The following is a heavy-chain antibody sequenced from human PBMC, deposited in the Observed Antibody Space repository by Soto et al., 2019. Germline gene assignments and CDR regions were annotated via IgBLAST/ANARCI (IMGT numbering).Heavy chain of an antibody. D-gene: IGHD1-7*01. CDR2: IYYSGST. CDR3: ARDLGGTEGSHFDY. CDR1: GGSISSGDYY. J-gene: IGHJ4*02. V-gene: IGHV4-30-4*01. Sequence: TLSLTCTVSGGSISSGDYYWSWIRQPPGKGLEWIGYIYYSGSTYYNPSLKSRVTISVDTSKNQFSLKLSSVTAADTAVYYCARDLGGTEGSHFDYWGQGTLVTVSS.